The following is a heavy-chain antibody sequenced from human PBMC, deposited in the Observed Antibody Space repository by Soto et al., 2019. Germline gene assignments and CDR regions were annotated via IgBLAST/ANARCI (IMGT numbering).Heavy chain of an antibody. D-gene: IGHD3-10*01. V-gene: IGHV3-30*18. CDR1: GFTFSNYD. Sequence: PGGSLRLSCAASGFTFSNYDMHWVRQAPGKGLEWVALISYDGSNKYYADSAKGRITISRDNSKNTLYLQVNSLSAEDTAVYYWAKADYYGAGSYSFWFDPWGQGTLVTVSS. CDR3: AKADYYGAGSYSFWFDP. J-gene: IGHJ5*02. CDR2: ISYDGSNK.